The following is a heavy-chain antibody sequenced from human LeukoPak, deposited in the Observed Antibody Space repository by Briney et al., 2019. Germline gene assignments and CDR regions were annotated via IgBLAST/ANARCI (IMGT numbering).Heavy chain of an antibody. J-gene: IGHJ4*02. CDR2: INPNSGDT. V-gene: IGHV1-2*02. Sequence: GASVKVSCKASGYTFTGYYMHWVRQAPGQGLEWMGWINPNSGDTKYAQKFQGRVTMTRDTSISTAYMEPSRLRSDDTAVYYCARDGGAYCGGDCYFADDYWGQGTLVTVPS. D-gene: IGHD2-21*02. CDR3: ARDGGAYCGGDCYFADDY. CDR1: GYTFTGYY.